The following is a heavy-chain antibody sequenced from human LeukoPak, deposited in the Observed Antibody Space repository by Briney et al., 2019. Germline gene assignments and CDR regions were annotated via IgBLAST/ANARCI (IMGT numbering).Heavy chain of an antibody. Sequence: GAAVTVSCKASGYTFNVYYIHWLRQAPGQGLEWMGWINTNTGNPTYAQGCTGRFVFSLDTSVSTAYLQISSLKAEDTAVYYCARDLAGSGWYVTWGQGTLVTVSS. CDR3: ARDLAGSGWYVT. J-gene: IGHJ4*02. CDR1: GYTFNVYY. D-gene: IGHD6-19*01. V-gene: IGHV7-4-1*02. CDR2: INTNTGNP.